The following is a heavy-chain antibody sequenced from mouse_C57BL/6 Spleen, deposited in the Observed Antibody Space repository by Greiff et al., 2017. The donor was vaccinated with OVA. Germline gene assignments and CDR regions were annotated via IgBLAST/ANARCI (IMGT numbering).Heavy chain of an antibody. CDR2: IDPSDSYT. D-gene: IGHD1-1*01. Sequence: VQLQQPGAELVRPGTSVKLSCKASGYTFPSYWMHWVKQRPGPGLEWIGVIDPSDSYTTYNQKFKGKATLPVDTSSSTAYMQLSSLTSEDSAVYYCARDYGSSDEAMDYWGQGTSVTVSS. V-gene: IGHV1-59*01. CDR1: GYTFPSYW. CDR3: ARDYGSSDEAMDY. J-gene: IGHJ4*01.